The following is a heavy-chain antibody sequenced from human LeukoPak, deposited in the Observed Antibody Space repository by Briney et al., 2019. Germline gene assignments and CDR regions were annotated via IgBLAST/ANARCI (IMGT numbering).Heavy chain of an antibody. CDR1: GFTFSSYE. Sequence: QTGGSLRLSCAASGFTFSSYEMNWVRQAPGKGREWVSYINSGGDNIYYADSVKGRFTISRDNAKNSLYLQMNSLRAEHTAVYYCASLWELLGNWGQGTLVTVSS. J-gene: IGHJ4*02. CDR3: ASLWELLGN. CDR2: INSGGDNI. D-gene: IGHD1-26*01. V-gene: IGHV3-48*03.